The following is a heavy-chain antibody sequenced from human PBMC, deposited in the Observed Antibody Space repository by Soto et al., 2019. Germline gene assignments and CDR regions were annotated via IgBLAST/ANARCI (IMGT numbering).Heavy chain of an antibody. Sequence: GGSLRLSCAASGFTFSSYAMSWVRHAPGKGLEWVSAISGSGGSTYYADSVKGRFTISRDNSKNTLYLQMNGLRAEDTAVYYCAKVTGAAAGTGYWGQGTLVTVSS. CDR3: AKVTGAAAGTGY. CDR2: ISGSGGST. CDR1: GFTFSSYA. V-gene: IGHV3-23*01. D-gene: IGHD6-13*01. J-gene: IGHJ4*02.